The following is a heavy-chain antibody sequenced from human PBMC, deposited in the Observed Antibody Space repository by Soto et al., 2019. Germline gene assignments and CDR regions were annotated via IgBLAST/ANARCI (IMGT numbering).Heavy chain of an antibody. D-gene: IGHD3-10*01. V-gene: IGHV1-69*06. J-gene: IGHJ5*02. CDR1: GGTFSSYA. Sequence: QVQLVQSGAEVKKPGSSVKVSCKASGGTFSSYAISWVRQAPGQGLEWMGGIIPIFGTANYAQKFQGRVTITADKSTSTAYMELSSLRSEDTAVYYCARGNYGSGRYKKAPPYNWFDPWGQGTLVTVSS. CDR3: ARGNYGSGRYKKAPPYNWFDP. CDR2: IIPIFGTA.